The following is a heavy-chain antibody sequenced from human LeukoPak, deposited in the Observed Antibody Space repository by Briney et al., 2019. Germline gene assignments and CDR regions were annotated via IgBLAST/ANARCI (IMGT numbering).Heavy chain of an antibody. CDR3: AGEISGGEGGCDY. J-gene: IGHJ4*02. V-gene: IGHV3-21*01. CDR2: ISSSSSYI. Sequence: GGSLRLSCAASGFTFSSYSMNWVRQAPGKGLEGVSSISSSSSYIYYADSVKGRFTNSRDNAKNSLYLQMNSLRAEDTAVYYCAGEISGGEGGCDYWGQGTLVTVSS. CDR1: GFTFSSYS. D-gene: IGHD1-26*01.